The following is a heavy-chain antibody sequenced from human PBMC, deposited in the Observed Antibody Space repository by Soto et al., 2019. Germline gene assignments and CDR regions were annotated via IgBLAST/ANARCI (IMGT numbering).Heavy chain of an antibody. CDR3: ARGYYGSGSYYNGPFDY. J-gene: IGHJ4*02. Sequence: VQLVESGGGVVQPGRSLRLSCAASGFTFSSYGMHWVRQAPGKGLEWVAVIWYDGSNKYYADSVKGRFTISRDNSKNTLYLQMNSLRAEDTAVYYCARGYYGSGSYYNGPFDYWGQGTLVTVSS. CDR2: IWYDGSNK. V-gene: IGHV3-33*01. CDR1: GFTFSSYG. D-gene: IGHD3-10*01.